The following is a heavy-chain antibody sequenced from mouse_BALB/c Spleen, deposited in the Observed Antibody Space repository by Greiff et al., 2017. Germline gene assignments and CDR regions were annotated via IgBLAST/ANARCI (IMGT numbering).Heavy chain of an antibody. CDR3: ARGYYGSSWYFDV. J-gene: IGHJ1*01. V-gene: IGHV5-6-5*01. D-gene: IGHD1-1*01. CDR2: ISSGGST. Sequence: DVHLVESGGGLVKPGGSLKLSCAASGFTFSSYAMSWVRQTPEKRLEWVASISSGGSTYYPDSVKGRFTISRDNARNILYLQMSSLRSEDTAMYYCARGYYGSSWYFDVWGAGTTVTVSS. CDR1: GFTFSSYA.